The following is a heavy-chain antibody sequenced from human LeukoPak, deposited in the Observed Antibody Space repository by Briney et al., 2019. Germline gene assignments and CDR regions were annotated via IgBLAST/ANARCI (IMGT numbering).Heavy chain of an antibody. V-gene: IGHV4-31*03. Sequence: SQTLSLTCTVSGGSISDGVYYWSWIRQHPGKGLEWIGYIYYSGSTYYSPSLKSRLTMSVDTSKNQFSLKLSSVTAADTAVYYCARDLGGGSFDFWGQGTLVTVSS. CDR2: IYYSGST. CDR3: ARDLGGGSFDF. CDR1: GGSISDGVYY. D-gene: IGHD2-15*01. J-gene: IGHJ4*02.